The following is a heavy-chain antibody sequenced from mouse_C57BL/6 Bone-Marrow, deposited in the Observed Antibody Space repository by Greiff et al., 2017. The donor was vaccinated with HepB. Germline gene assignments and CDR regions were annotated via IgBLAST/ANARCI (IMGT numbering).Heavy chain of an antibody. CDR2: IRNKANNHAT. D-gene: IGHD1-1*01. Sequence: EVKVEESGGGLVQPGGSMKLSCAASGFTFSDAWMDWVRQSPEKGLEWVAEIRNKANNHATYYAESVKGRFTISSDDSKSSVYLQMNSLRAEDTGIYYCTRHYGSSLYYFDDWGQGTTLTVSS. J-gene: IGHJ2*01. V-gene: IGHV6-6*01. CDR1: GFTFSDAW. CDR3: TRHYGSSLYYFDD.